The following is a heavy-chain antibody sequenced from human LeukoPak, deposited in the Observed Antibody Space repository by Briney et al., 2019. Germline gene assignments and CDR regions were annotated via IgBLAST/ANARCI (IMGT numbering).Heavy chain of an antibody. V-gene: IGHV3-23*01. CDR1: GFSFSNYA. CDR2: INTRGDNV. CDR3: GGDY. J-gene: IGHJ4*02. Sequence: PGGSLRLSCTASGFSFSNYAMTWVRQAPGGGLEWVSTINTRGDNVYYADSVKGRFTISRDNSKNMLYLQMNNLRVDDTATYYCGGDYWGQGTLVTVSS.